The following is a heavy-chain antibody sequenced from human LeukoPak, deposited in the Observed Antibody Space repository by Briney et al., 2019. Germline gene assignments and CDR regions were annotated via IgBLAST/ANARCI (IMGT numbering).Heavy chain of an antibody. V-gene: IGHV1-69*13. CDR3: ARNRAPWTYVPAAGMAFDI. CDR2: IIPIFGTA. J-gene: IGHJ3*02. D-gene: IGHD2-2*01. CDR1: GGTLSSYA. Sequence: SVKVSCKASGGTLSSYAISWVRQAPGQGLEWMGGIIPIFGTANYAQKFQGRVTITADESTSTAYMELSSLRSEDTAVYYCARNRAPWTYVPAAGMAFDIWGQGTMVTVSS.